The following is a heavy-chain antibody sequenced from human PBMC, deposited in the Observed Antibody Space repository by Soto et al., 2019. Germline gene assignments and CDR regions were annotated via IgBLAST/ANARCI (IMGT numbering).Heavy chain of an antibody. CDR2: ITTSSSTI. V-gene: IGHV3-48*02. Sequence: EVQLVESGGGLVQPGGSLRLSCAASAFTFSSHSMNWVRQAPGKGLEWVSYITTSSSTIYYADSVRGRFTISRDNAKNLLYMQMNSLRDKDTAVYYCARGGRGEGYNMGYYYCGMDVWDRGSAVTVSS. D-gene: IGHD1-1*01. CDR3: ARGGRGEGYNMGYYYCGMDV. J-gene: IGHJ6*02. CDR1: AFTFSSHS.